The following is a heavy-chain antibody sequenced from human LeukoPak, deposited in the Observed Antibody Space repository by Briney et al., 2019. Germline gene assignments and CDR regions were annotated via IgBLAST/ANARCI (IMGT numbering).Heavy chain of an antibody. V-gene: IGHV1-69*08. D-gene: IGHD4-23*01. CDR3: ARESRNDGGNSVVLDY. Sequence: EASVKVSCKASGGTFSSYTFDWVRQAPGQGLEWMGRINPHLGAVNFAPKFRGRLTITADTSTRTVYMDLSGLRSEDSALYYCARESRNDGGNSVVLDYWGQGTLVTVSS. CDR1: GGTFSSYT. J-gene: IGHJ4*02. CDR2: INPHLGAV.